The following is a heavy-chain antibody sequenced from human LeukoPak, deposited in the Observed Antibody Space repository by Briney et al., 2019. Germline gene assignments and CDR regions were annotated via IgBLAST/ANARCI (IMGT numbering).Heavy chain of an antibody. D-gene: IGHD6-13*01. Sequence: GGSLRLSCAASGLSFSTFAMSWVRQGPARGLEWVSVIYSGGSTYYADSVKGRFTISRDNSKNTLYLQMNSLRAEDTAVYYCAREAPFAAAGRRYFDYWAREPWSPSPQ. V-gene: IGHV3-66*01. CDR3: AREAPFAAAGRRYFDY. J-gene: IGHJ4*02. CDR1: GLSFSTFA. CDR2: IYSGGST.